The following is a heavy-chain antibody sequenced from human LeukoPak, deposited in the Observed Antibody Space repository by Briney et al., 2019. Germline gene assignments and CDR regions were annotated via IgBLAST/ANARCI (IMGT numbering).Heavy chain of an antibody. V-gene: IGHV4-34*01. Sequence: PSETLSLTCAVYGGSFSGYYWSWIRQPPGKGLEWIGEINHSGSTNYNPSLKSRVTISVDTSKNQFSLKLSSVTAADTAVYHCARKVATVTQNLDYWGQGTLVTVSS. CDR2: INHSGST. J-gene: IGHJ4*02. CDR1: GGSFSGYY. CDR3: ARKVATVTQNLDY. D-gene: IGHD4-17*01.